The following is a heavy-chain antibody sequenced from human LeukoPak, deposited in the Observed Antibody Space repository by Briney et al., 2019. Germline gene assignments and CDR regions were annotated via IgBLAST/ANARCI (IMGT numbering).Heavy chain of an antibody. CDR2: IYYSGST. CDR1: GGSISSSSYY. D-gene: IGHD3-3*01. V-gene: IGHV4-39*01. J-gene: IGHJ6*03. Sequence: SETLSLTCTVSGGSISSSSYYWGWIRQPPGKGLKWIGSIYYSGSTYYNTSLKSRVTISVDTSKNQFSLKVSSVTAADTAVYYCASGLESYYYYMDVWGKGTTVTVSS. CDR3: ASGLESYYYYMDV.